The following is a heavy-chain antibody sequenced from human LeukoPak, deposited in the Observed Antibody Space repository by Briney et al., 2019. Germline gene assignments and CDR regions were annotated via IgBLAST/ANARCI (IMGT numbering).Heavy chain of an antibody. CDR3: ARIYCSSTSCYEGIYYYYMDV. J-gene: IGHJ6*03. CDR1: GFTFSSYG. V-gene: IGHV3-33*01. CDR2: IWYDGSNK. D-gene: IGHD2-2*01. Sequence: PGGSLRLSCAASGFTFSSYGMHWVRQAPGKGLEWVAVIWYDGSNKYYADSVKGRFTISRDNSKNTLYLQMNSLRAEDTAVYYCARIYCSSTSCYEGIYYYYMDVWGKGTTVTVSS.